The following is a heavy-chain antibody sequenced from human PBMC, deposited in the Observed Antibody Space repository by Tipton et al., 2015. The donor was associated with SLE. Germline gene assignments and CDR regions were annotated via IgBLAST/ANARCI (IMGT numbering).Heavy chain of an antibody. Sequence: TLSLTCAVSGYSISSGYSWSWVRQSPGKGLEWIGEISHSRTTNYNPSLKSRVSMSLDTSTNQFSLRLSSVTAADTAVYYCVRAVSGYFNFCYMDVWGRGTTVTISS. CDR3: VRAVSGYFNFCYMDV. CDR2: ISHSRTT. D-gene: IGHD3-3*01. J-gene: IGHJ6*03. CDR1: GYSISSGYS. V-gene: IGHV4-4*02.